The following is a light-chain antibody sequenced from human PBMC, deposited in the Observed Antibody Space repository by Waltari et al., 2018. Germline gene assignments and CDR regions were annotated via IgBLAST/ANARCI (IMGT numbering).Light chain of an antibody. J-gene: IGLJ3*02. CDR1: SGSVSTGHN. CDR2: STN. Sequence: QTVVTQEPLFSVSPGGTVPLTCGLSSGSVSTGHNPSWHQQTPGQAPRTLIYSTNTRSSGVPDRFSGSILGNKAALTITGAQADDESDYYCVLYMGSGIWVFGGGTKLTVL. CDR3: VLYMGSGIWV. V-gene: IGLV8-61*01.